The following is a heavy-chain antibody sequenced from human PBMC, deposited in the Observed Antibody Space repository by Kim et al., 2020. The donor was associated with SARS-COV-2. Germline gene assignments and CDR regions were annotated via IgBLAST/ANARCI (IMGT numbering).Heavy chain of an antibody. D-gene: IGHD3-3*01. Sequence: QGRVTMTRDTSTSTVYMELSSLRSEDTAVYYCARDIPIFGVVIFSYGMDVWGQGTTVTVSS. CDR3: ARDIPIFGVVIFSYGMDV. V-gene: IGHV1-46*01. J-gene: IGHJ6*02.